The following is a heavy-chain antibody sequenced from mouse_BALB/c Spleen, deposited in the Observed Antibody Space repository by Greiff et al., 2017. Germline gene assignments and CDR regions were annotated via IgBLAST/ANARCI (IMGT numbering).Heavy chain of an antibody. D-gene: IGHD2-2*01. CDR2: INPSNGGT. J-gene: IGHJ4*01. CDR1: GYTFTSYY. V-gene: IGHV1S81*02. CDR3: TRRGLRRSYYYAMDY. Sequence: VQLQQPGAELVKPGASVKLSCKASGYTFTSYYMYWVKQRPGQGLEWIGGINPSNGGTNFNEKFKSKATLTVDKSSSTAYMQLSSLTSEDSAVYYCTRRGLRRSYYYAMDYWGQGTSVTVSS.